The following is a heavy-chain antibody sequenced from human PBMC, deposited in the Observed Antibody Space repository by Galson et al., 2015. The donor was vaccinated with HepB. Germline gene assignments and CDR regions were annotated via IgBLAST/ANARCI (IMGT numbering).Heavy chain of an antibody. CDR3: ARARGTRIAVAGPFDY. V-gene: IGHV6-1*01. J-gene: IGHJ4*02. D-gene: IGHD6-19*01. Sequence: CAISGDSVSSHSAAWNWIRQSPSRGLEWLGRTYYRSKWYNDYAVSVKSRITINPDTSKNQFSLQLNSVTPEDTAVYYCARARGTRIAVAGPFDYWGQGTLVTVSS. CDR2: TYYRSKWYN. CDR1: GDSVSSHSAA.